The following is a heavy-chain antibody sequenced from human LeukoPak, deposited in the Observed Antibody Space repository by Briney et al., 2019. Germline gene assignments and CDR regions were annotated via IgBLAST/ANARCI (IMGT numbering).Heavy chain of an antibody. CDR3: ARVIQSLLLKGYFDY. D-gene: IGHD2-15*01. CDR2: IYSGGSA. CDR1: GLTVSSNY. J-gene: IGHJ4*02. V-gene: IGHV3-53*01. Sequence: GGSLRLSCAASGLTVSSNYMSWVRQAPGKGLEWVSVIYSGGSAYYADSLKGRFTISRDNSKNTLYLQMNGLRAEDTAVYYCARVIQSLLLKGYFDYWGQGTLVTVSS.